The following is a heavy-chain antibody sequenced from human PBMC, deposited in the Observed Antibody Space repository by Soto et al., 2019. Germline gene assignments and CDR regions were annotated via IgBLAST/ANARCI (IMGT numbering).Heavy chain of an antibody. Sequence: PGGSLRLSCEGSGFTFSDYYISWIRQAPGKGLEWISYSSNSGTFSRYADSVKGRFSISRDNTKNLLYLQMNSLRAEDTAAYYCARDLGTYSGSRYNWFDPWGQGTLVTVSS. J-gene: IGHJ5*02. CDR3: ARDLGTYSGSRYNWFDP. CDR1: GFTFSDYY. V-gene: IGHV3-11*05. CDR2: SSNSGTFS. D-gene: IGHD1-26*01.